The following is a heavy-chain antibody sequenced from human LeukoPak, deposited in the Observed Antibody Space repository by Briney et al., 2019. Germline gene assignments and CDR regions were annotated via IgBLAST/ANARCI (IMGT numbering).Heavy chain of an antibody. Sequence: KSGGSLRLSCAASGFTLTNAWMSWVRQAPGKGLEWIGRIKSKTDGGTTDYAAPVKGRFTISRHDSENTLYLQMNSLKTEGTAVYYCTTETKGWGQGTLVIVSS. CDR2: IKSKTDGGTT. J-gene: IGHJ4*02. CDR3: TTETKG. CDR1: GFTLTNAW. V-gene: IGHV3-15*01.